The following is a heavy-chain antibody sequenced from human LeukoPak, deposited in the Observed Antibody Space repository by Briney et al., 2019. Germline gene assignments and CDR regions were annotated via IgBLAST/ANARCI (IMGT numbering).Heavy chain of an antibody. CDR2: IIPIFGTA. CDR1: GYTFTSYG. CDR3: AEQPRGSYYYYGMDV. D-gene: IGHD1-26*01. J-gene: IGHJ6*02. Sequence: VASVTVSCKASGYTFTSYGISWVRQAPGQGLEWMGGIIPIFGTANYAQKFQGRVTITADESTSTAYMELSSLRSEDTAVYYCAEQPRGSYYYYGMDVWGQGTTVTVSS. V-gene: IGHV1-69*13.